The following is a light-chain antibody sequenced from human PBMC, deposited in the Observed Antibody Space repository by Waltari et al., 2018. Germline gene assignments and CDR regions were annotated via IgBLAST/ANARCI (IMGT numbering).Light chain of an antibody. CDR1: SSDVGSYNL. CDR2: EVS. CDR3: CSYAGSSTFV. J-gene: IGLJ2*01. V-gene: IGLV2-23*02. Sequence: QSGLTQPASVSGSPGQSMTLSCTGTSSDVGSYNLVSWYHQHPGKAPKLMIYEVSKRPSGVSNRFSGSKSGNTASLTISGLQAEDEADYYCCSYAGSSTFVFGGGTKLSVL.